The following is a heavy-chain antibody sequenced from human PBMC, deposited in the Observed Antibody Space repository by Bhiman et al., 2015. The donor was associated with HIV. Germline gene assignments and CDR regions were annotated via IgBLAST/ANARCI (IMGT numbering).Heavy chain of an antibody. CDR2: IWYDGSNK. J-gene: IGHJ3*02. CDR1: GFTFSTYG. CDR3: AKCIWGSSLIDVFDI. V-gene: IGHV3-33*06. Sequence: QVQLVESGGGVVQPGRSLRLSCAASGFTFSTYGTHWVRQAPGKGLEWVAVIWYDGSNKYYADTVKGRFSISRDNSKNTLYLQMNSLRAEDTAVYYCAKCIWGSSLIDVFDIWGQGTMVTVSS. D-gene: IGHD6-13*01.